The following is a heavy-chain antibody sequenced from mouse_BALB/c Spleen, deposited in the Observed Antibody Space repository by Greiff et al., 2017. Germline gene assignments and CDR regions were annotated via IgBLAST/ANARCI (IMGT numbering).Heavy chain of an antibody. CDR2: ISSKSNNYAT. CDR3: VRPGLVGWVDWYFDV. D-gene: IGHD1-1*02. V-gene: IGHV10-1*02. CDR1: GFTFNTYA. J-gene: IGHJ1*01. Sequence: EVQGVESGGGLVQPKGSLKLSCAASGFTFNTYAMNWVRQAPGKGLEWVACISSKSNNYATYYADSVKDRFTISRDKSQSMLYLQMNNLKTEDTAVYYCVRPGLVGWVDWYFDVWGEGTTVTVSS.